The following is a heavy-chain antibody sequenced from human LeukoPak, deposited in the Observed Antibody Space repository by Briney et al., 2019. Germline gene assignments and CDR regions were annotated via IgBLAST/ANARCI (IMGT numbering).Heavy chain of an antibody. CDR3: ARFVTIRYFDWSYYFDY. Sequence: PSETLSLTCTVSGGSISGHYWTWIRQPPGKGLEWIGQIHYSGRPDYNPSLKSRVTISVDTSKNQFSLKLSSVTAADTAVYYCARFVTIRYFDWSYYFDYWGQGTLVTVSS. J-gene: IGHJ4*02. V-gene: IGHV4-59*08. D-gene: IGHD3-9*01. CDR2: IHYSGRP. CDR1: GGSISGHY.